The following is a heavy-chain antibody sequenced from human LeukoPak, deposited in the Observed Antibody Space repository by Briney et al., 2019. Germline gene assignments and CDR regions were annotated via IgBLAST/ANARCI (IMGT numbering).Heavy chain of an antibody. D-gene: IGHD6-19*01. V-gene: IGHV3-30*03. CDR3: ARAVAGFDY. Sequence: GGPLRLSCAASGFTFSNYGIHWVRQAPGKGLEWVAVISYDGNNKDYTDSVKGRFTISRDNSKNTLYLQISSLRPEDTAVYYCARAVAGFDYWGQGTLVTVSS. CDR1: GFTFSNYG. CDR2: ISYDGNNK. J-gene: IGHJ4*02.